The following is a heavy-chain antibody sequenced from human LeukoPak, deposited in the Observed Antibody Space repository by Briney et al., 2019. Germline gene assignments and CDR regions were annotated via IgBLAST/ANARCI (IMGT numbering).Heavy chain of an antibody. Sequence: SETLSLTCTVSGGSISSYYWSWIRQPPGKGLEWIGYIYYSGCTNYNPSLKSRVTISVDTSKNQFSLKLSSVTAADTAVYYCASSGPSWQHWGQGTLVTVSS. CDR2: IYYSGCT. CDR3: ASSGPSWQH. D-gene: IGHD6-19*01. CDR1: GGSISSYY. J-gene: IGHJ1*01. V-gene: IGHV4-59*08.